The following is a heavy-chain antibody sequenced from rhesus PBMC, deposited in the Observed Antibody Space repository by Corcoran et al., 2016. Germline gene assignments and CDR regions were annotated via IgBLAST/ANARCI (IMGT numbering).Heavy chain of an antibody. CDR3: ARLLGTTNVDY. Sequence: QVQLQESGPGLVKPSETLSLTCAVSGSSLRSGYYLGWLRQPPGKGLEYIGYISGSSGRTTYNPSLKSRVTISKDTSKNQFSLKLSSVTAADTAVYYCARLLGTTNVDYWGQGVLVTVSS. D-gene: IGHD1-44*01. CDR2: ISGSSGRT. J-gene: IGHJ4*01. V-gene: IGHV4-99*01. CDR1: GSSLRSGYY.